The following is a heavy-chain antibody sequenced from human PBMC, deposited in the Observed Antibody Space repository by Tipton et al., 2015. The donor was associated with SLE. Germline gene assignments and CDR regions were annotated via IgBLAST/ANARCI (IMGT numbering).Heavy chain of an antibody. CDR1: GFTFSSYS. J-gene: IGHJ4*02. D-gene: IGHD3-16*01. CDR3: AKAPEVGGKGGYFDY. CDR2: ISSSSSTI. Sequence: SLRLSCAASGFTFSSYSMNWVRQAPGKGLEWVSYISSSSSTIYYADSVKGRFTISRDNSKNTLYLQMNSLRAEDTAVYYCAKAPEVGGKGGYFDYWGQGTLVTVSS. V-gene: IGHV3-48*01.